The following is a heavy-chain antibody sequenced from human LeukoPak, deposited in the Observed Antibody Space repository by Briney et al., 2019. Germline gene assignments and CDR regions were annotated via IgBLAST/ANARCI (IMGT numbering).Heavy chain of an antibody. CDR2: MNPNSGNT. CDR3: ARAYDSSGYYHLYYYYYMDV. D-gene: IGHD3-22*01. J-gene: IGHJ6*03. Sequence: ASVKVSCKASGYTFTSYGISWVRQATGQGLEWMGWMNPNSGNTGYAQKFQGRVTITRNTSISTAYMELSSLRSEDTAVYYCARAYDSSGYYHLYYYYYMDVWGKGTTVTVSS. CDR1: GYTFTSYG. V-gene: IGHV1-8*03.